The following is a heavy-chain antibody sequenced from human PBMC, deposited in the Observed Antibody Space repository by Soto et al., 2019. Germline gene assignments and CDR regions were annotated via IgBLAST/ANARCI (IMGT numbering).Heavy chain of an antibody. CDR3: ARDQVGCRGGSCEYYYGIDV. Sequence: ASVKVSCKASGYTFTSYAMHWVRQAPGQRLEWMGWINAGNGNTKYSQQFQGRVTITRDTSASTAYMELSSLRSEDTAVYSCARDQVGCRGGSCEYYYGIDVWGQGTTVTVSS. V-gene: IGHV1-3*01. D-gene: IGHD2-15*01. CDR1: GYTFTSYA. J-gene: IGHJ6*02. CDR2: INAGNGNT.